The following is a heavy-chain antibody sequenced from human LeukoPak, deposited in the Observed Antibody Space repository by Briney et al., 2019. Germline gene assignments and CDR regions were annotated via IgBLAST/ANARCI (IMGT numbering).Heavy chain of an antibody. D-gene: IGHD6-13*01. V-gene: IGHV3-20*04. Sequence: PGGSLRLSCAASGFTFDDYGMSWVRQAPGKGLEWVSGINWNGGSTGYADSVKGRFTISRDNAKNSLYLQMNSLRAEDTAVYYCARVLSSSWYWEDYYMDVWGKGTTVTVSS. CDR2: INWNGGST. J-gene: IGHJ6*03. CDR3: ARVLSSSWYWEDYYMDV. CDR1: GFTFDDYG.